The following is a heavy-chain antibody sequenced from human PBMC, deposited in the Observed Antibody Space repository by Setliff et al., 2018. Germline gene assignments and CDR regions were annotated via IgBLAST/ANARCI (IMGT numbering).Heavy chain of an antibody. CDR1: GFTFSSYS. Sequence: GGSLRLSCAASGFTFSSYSMNWVRQAPGKGLEWVSYISSSSSTIYYADSVKGRFTISRDNAKNSLYLQMNSLRAEDTAVYYCAGDRGAIFVPYYYMDVWGKGTTVTVSS. J-gene: IGHJ6*03. D-gene: IGHD3-3*01. V-gene: IGHV3-48*01. CDR3: AGDRGAIFVPYYYMDV. CDR2: ISSSSSTI.